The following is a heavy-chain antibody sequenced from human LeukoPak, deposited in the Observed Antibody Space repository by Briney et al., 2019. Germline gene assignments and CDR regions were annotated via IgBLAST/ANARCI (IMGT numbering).Heavy chain of an antibody. CDR1: GFTFSDYY. CDR2: ISSSGSTI. J-gene: IGHJ4*02. V-gene: IGHV3-11*04. D-gene: IGHD5-12*01. Sequence: GGSLRLSCAASGFTFSDYYMSWIRQAPGKGLEWVSHISSSGSTIYYADSVKGRFTISRDNAKNSLYLQMNSLRAEDTAVYYCARRIVATIAQYYFDYWGQGTLVTVSS. CDR3: ARRIVATIAQYYFDY.